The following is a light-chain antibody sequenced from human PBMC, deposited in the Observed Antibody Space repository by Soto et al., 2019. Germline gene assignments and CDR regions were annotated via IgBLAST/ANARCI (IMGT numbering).Light chain of an antibody. CDR2: DTS. CDR1: QGIGDT. J-gene: IGKJ4*01. Sequence: EVVMRQSPATLSVSAGEGANLSCRASQGIGDTLAWYQHKPGQTPRLLIYDTSTRATGVPTRFSGSRSGAEFTLTINSLQSEDFAVYYCQPYNNWPLTFGGGTKVDIK. V-gene: IGKV3-15*01. CDR3: QPYNNWPLT.